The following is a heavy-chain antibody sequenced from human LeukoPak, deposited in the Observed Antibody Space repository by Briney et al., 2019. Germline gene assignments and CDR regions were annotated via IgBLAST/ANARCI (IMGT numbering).Heavy chain of an antibody. D-gene: IGHD3-22*01. J-gene: IGHJ4*02. CDR3: ARGRDYYDSSGYYPVNFDY. V-gene: IGHV3-30*04. CDR2: ISYDGSNK. CDR1: GFTFSSYA. Sequence: GGSLRLSCAAPGFTFSSYAMHWVRQAPGKGLEWVAVISYDGSNKYYADSVKGRFTISRDNSKNTLYLQMNSLRAEDTAVCYCARGRDYYDSSGYYPVNFDYWGQGTLVTVSS.